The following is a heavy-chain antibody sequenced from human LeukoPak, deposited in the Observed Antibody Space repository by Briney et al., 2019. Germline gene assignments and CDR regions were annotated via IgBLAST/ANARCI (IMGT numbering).Heavy chain of an antibody. CDR3: ARARGAVAIDY. J-gene: IGHJ4*02. D-gene: IGHD6-19*01. V-gene: IGHV4-34*01. CDR1: GGSFSGHY. CDR2: INHSGNT. Sequence: SETLSLTCAVYGGSFSGHYWSWIRQPPGKGLEWIGEINHSGNTNYNPSLKSRVTLSVDTSKNQFSLKLSSVTAAGTAVYFCARARGAVAIDYWGQGTLVTVSS.